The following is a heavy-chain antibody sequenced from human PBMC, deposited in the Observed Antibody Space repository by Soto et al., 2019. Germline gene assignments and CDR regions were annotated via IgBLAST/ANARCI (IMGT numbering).Heavy chain of an antibody. CDR3: ARDLRFLEWLLYDYYYYGMDV. V-gene: IGHV1-3*01. D-gene: IGHD3-3*01. CDR2: INAGNGNT. CDR1: GYTFTSYA. J-gene: IGHJ6*02. Sequence: GASVKFSCKASGYTFTSYAMHWVRQAPGQRLEWMGWINAGNGNTKYSQKFQGRVTITRDTSASTAYMELSSLRSEDTAVYYCARDLRFLEWLLYDYYYYGMDVWGQGTTVTSP.